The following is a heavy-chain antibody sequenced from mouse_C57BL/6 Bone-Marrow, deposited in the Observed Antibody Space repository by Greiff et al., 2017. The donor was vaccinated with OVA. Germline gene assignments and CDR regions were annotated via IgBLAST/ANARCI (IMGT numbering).Heavy chain of an antibody. V-gene: IGHV1-85*01. CDR1: GYTFTSYD. CDR2: IYPGDGST. Sequence: VQLQQSGPELVKPGASVKLSCKASGYTFTSYDINWVKQRPGQGLEWIGWIYPGDGSTKYNEKFKGKATLTVDTSSSTAYMELHSLTSEDSAVYFCSRGDGYYAFAYWGQGTLVTVSA. D-gene: IGHD2-3*01. CDR3: SRGDGYYAFAY. J-gene: IGHJ3*01.